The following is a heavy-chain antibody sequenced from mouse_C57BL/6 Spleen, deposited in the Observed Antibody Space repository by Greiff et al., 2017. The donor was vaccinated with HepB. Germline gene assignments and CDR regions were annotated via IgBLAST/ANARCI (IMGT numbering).Heavy chain of an antibody. V-gene: IGHV5-4*01. J-gene: IGHJ2*01. CDR3: ARGTAQALFDY. CDR1: GFTFSSYA. D-gene: IGHD3-2*02. CDR2: ISDGGSYT. Sequence: EVQLVESGGGLVKPGGSLKLSCAASGFTFSSYAMSWVRQTPEKRLEWVATISDGGSYTYYPDNVKGRFTISRDNAKNNLYLQMSHLKSEDTAMYYCARGTAQALFDYWGQGTTLTVSS.